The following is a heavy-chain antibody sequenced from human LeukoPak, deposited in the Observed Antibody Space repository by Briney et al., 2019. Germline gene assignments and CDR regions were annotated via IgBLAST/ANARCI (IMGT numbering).Heavy chain of an antibody. J-gene: IGHJ6*02. CDR3: ARTSSSWYFGYYYYGMDV. CDR2: IDWDDDK. V-gene: IGHV2-70*20. Sequence: ESGPTLVKPTQTLTLTCTFSGFSLSTSGMCVSWVRQPPGKALEWLALIDWDDDKYYSTSLKTRLTISKDTSKNQVVLTMTNMDPVDTATYYCARTSSSWYFGYYYYGMDVWGQGTTVTVSS. CDR1: GFSLSTSGMC. D-gene: IGHD6-13*01.